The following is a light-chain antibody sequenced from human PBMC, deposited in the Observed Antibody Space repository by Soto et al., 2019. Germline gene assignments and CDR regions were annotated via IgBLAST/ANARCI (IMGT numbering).Light chain of an antibody. J-gene: IGKJ4*01. Sequence: IVITHSPATLSVSPGERATLSCRASQSVSSNLAWYQQKPGQAPRLLIYGASTRATGTPARFSGSGSGTEFTLTISSLQSEDFAVYYCQQYNNWLALTFGGGTKVDIK. CDR2: GAS. CDR1: QSVSSN. V-gene: IGKV3-15*01. CDR3: QQYNNWLALT.